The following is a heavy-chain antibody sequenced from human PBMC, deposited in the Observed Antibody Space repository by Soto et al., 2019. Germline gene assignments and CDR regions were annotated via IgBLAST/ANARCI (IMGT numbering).Heavy chain of an antibody. CDR3: AKVHIAVAAYFDY. D-gene: IGHD6-19*01. CDR1: GFSFSSYA. Sequence: GGSLRLSCVASGFSFSSYAMNWVRQAPGKGLEWVSGISGRGGSTYYADSVQGRFTISRDNSKNTLFLQMDSLRVEDTAVYFCAKVHIAVAAYFDYWGQGTLVTVSS. CDR2: ISGRGGST. J-gene: IGHJ4*02. V-gene: IGHV3-23*01.